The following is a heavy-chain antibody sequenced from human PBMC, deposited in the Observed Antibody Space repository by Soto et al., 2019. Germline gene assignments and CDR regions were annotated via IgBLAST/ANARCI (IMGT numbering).Heavy chain of an antibody. D-gene: IGHD5-18*01. V-gene: IGHV4-59*08. CDR1: AGSISSYY. CDR2: GYYTGST. CDR3: VRLYGYGYSTFDY. Sequence: PSETLSLTCTVSAGSISSYYWSCIRLPPGKGLEWIGFGYYTGSTNYNPSLKSRVTISVDTSKNVFSLKLSSVTAADGAVSYCVRLYGYGYSTFDYWGHGTLVTVSS. J-gene: IGHJ4*01.